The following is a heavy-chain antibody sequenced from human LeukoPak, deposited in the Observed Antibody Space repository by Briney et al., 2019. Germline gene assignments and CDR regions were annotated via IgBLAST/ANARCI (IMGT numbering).Heavy chain of an antibody. CDR2: ISSGSSYI. J-gene: IGHJ4*02. Sequence: KPGGSLRLSCAASGFTFSSYSMNWVRQAPGKGLEWVSSISSGSSYIYYADSVKGRFTISRDNAKNSLYLQMNSLRAEDTAVYYCARGSYCSGGSCFDYWGQGTLVAVSS. CDR1: GFTFSSYS. V-gene: IGHV3-21*01. D-gene: IGHD2-15*01. CDR3: ARGSYCSGGSCFDY.